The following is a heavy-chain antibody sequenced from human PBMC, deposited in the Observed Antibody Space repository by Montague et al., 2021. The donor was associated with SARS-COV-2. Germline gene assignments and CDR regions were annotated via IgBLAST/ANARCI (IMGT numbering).Heavy chain of an antibody. Sequence: SLRLSCAASGFTFSSYAMHWVRQAPGKGLEWVAVISYAEYNKYYADSVKGRFTIPRDNSKNTLYLQMDSLRPDDTAVYYCASDAYGDHVGFFHHWGQGSLVTVSS. CDR3: ASDAYGDHVGFFHH. CDR1: GFTFSSYA. J-gene: IGHJ1*01. D-gene: IGHD4-17*01. CDR2: ISYAEYNK. V-gene: IGHV3-30-3*01.